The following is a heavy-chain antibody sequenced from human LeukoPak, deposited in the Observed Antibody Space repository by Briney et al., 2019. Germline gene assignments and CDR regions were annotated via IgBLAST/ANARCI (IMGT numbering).Heavy chain of an antibody. CDR2: SYSGCST. V-gene: IGHV3-53*01. J-gene: IGHJ2*01. D-gene: IGHD3-22*01. CDR1: GFTFSSYW. CDR3: ARVVAQGDSSGYYYGHWYFDL. Sequence: PGGSLRLSYAASGFTFSSYWMSCGRHAKGMGQERVSGSYSGCSTYYADSVKGRFTISRDNYKNKLYLQMNSLRAEDTAVYYCARVVAQGDSSGYYYGHWYFDLWGRGTLVTVSS.